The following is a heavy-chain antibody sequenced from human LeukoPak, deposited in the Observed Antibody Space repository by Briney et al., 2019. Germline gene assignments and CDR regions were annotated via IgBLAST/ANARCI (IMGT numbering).Heavy chain of an antibody. V-gene: IGHV4-39*07. CDR2: IYYSGST. Sequence: IPSETLSLTCTVSGGSISSSSYYWGWIRQPPGKGLEWIGSIYYSGSTYYNPSLKSRVTISVDTSKNQFSLKLSSVTAADTAVYYCARDFGVVIRGAFDIWGQGTMVTVSS. CDR3: ARDFGVVIRGAFDI. D-gene: IGHD3-3*01. J-gene: IGHJ3*02. CDR1: GGSISSSSYY.